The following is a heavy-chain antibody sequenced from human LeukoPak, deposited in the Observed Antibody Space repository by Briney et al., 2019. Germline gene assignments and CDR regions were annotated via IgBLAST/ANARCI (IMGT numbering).Heavy chain of an antibody. CDR3: ARQIGCGGDCYYFDY. CDR1: GGSISSSSYY. J-gene: IGHJ4*02. D-gene: IGHD2-21*01. Sequence: PSETLSLTCTVSGGSISSSSYYWGWIRQPPGKGLEWIGSIYYSGSTYYNPSLKSRVTISVDTSKNQFSLKLSSVTAADTAVYYCARQIGCGGDCYYFDYWGQGTLVTVSS. V-gene: IGHV4-39*01. CDR2: IYYSGST.